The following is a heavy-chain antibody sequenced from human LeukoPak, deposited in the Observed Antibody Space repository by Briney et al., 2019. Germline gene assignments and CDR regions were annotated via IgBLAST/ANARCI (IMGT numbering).Heavy chain of an antibody. CDR3: ARYINWFDP. D-gene: IGHD1-1*01. V-gene: IGHV1-69*13. CDR1: GYTFTSYA. J-gene: IGHJ5*02. Sequence: ASVKVSCKASGYTFTSYAMHWVRQAPGQGLEWMGGIIPIFGTANYAQKFQGRVTITADESTSTAYMELSSLRSEDTAVYYCARYINWFDPWGQGTLVTVSS. CDR2: IIPIFGTA.